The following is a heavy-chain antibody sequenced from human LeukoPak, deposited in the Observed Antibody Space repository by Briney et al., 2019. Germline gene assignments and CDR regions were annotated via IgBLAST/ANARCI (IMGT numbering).Heavy chain of an antibody. J-gene: IGHJ4*02. Sequence: GGSLRLSCAASGFTFSSYAMSWVRQAPGKGLEWVSAISGSGGSTYYADSVKGRFTISRDNSKNTLYLQMNSPRAEDTAVYYCAKAGEYDILTGYYGDYWGQGTLVTVSS. CDR3: AKAGEYDILTGYYGDY. CDR1: GFTFSSYA. D-gene: IGHD3-9*01. CDR2: ISGSGGST. V-gene: IGHV3-23*01.